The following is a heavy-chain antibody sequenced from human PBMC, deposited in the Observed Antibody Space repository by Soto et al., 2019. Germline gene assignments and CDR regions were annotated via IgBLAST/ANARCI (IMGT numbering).Heavy chain of an antibody. CDR3: ARDLDTLNWFDP. CDR1: GFTFDDYA. Sequence: GGSLRLSCAASGFTFDDYAMHWVRQAPGKGLEWVSGISWNSGSIGYADSVKGRFTISRGNAKNSLYLQMNSLRAEDTALYHCARDLDTLNWFDPWGQGTLVTVSS. V-gene: IGHV3-9*01. D-gene: IGHD2-2*02. CDR2: ISWNSGSI. J-gene: IGHJ5*02.